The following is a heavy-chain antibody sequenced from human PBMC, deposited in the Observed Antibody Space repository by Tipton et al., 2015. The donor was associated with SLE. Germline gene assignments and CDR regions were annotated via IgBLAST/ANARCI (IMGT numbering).Heavy chain of an antibody. CDR1: GGSISSGAYY. CDR2: IYSSGST. CDR3: ATDKSASLDTFDI. D-gene: IGHD5-18*01. J-gene: IGHJ4*02. V-gene: IGHV4-61*02. Sequence: TLSLTCTVSGGSISSGAYYWNWIRQPVGKGLEWIGRIYSSGSTNYNPSFKSRVTMSLHTSKIQFSLRLSSVTAADTAVYYCATDKSASLDTFDIWGQGTLVTVSS.